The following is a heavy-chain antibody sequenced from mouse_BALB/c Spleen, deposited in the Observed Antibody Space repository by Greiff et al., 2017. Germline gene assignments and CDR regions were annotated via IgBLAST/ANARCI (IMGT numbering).Heavy chain of an antibody. V-gene: IGHV1-69*02. CDR2: IYPSDSYT. CDR3: TRGMITGHAMDY. J-gene: IGHJ4*01. Sequence: QVQLQQPGAELVRPGASVKLSCKASRYTFTSYWINWVKQRPGQGLEWIGNIYPSDSYTNYNQKFKDKATLTVDKSSSTAYMQLSSPTSEDSAVYYCTRGMITGHAMDYWGQGTSVTVSS. CDR1: RYTFTSYW. D-gene: IGHD2-4*01.